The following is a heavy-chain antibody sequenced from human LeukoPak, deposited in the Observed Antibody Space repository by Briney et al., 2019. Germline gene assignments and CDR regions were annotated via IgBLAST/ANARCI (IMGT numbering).Heavy chain of an antibody. CDR3: ARDGSSWPFFDS. V-gene: IGHV4-4*07. CDR2: IFASGST. D-gene: IGHD6-13*01. J-gene: IGHJ4*02. CDR1: GGSISSYQ. Sequence: SETLSLTCTVSGGSISSYQWIWMRQPAGKGLEWIGRIFASGSTNYNPSLKSRVTMSVDTSKNQFSLKLISVTAADTAVYYCARDGSSWPFFDSWGQGTLVTVSS.